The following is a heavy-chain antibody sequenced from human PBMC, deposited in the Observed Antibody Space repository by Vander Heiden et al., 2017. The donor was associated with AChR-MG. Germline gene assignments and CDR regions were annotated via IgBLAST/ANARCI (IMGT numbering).Heavy chain of an antibody. CDR3: ARGNEYSTSTAPYYYYAMDV. J-gene: IGHJ6*02. D-gene: IGHD6-6*01. CDR1: GGSIRRYS. CDR2: IYYTGST. V-gene: IGHV4-59*01. Sequence: QVQLQESGPRLVKPSETLSLTCFVPGGSIRRYSCTWIRHPPGKGLEWIGNIYYTGSTNYNPSLKSRVTISLDTSKKQFSLRLRSVAAADKAVYFCARGNEYSTSTAPYYYYAMDVWGQGTTVTVSS.